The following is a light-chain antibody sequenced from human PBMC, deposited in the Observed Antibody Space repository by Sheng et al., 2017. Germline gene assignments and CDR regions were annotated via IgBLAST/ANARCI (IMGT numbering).Light chain of an antibody. CDR1: QDISNY. CDR3: QQYDNLSLT. CDR2: DAS. Sequence: DIQMTQSPSSLSASVGDRVTITCQASQDISNYLNWYQQKPGKAPKLLIYDASNLETGVPSRFSGSGSGTDFTFTISSLQPEDIATYYCQQYDNLSLTFGGGTEGGDQT. J-gene: IGKJ4*01. V-gene: IGKV1-33*01.